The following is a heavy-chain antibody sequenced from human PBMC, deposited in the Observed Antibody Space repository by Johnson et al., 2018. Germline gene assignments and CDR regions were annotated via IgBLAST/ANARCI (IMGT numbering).Heavy chain of an antibody. J-gene: IGHJ6*02. CDR2: IIPIFGTA. D-gene: IGHD5-18*01. V-gene: IGHV1-69*12. CDR1: GGTFSSYA. Sequence: QVQLVQSGAEVKKPGSSXKVSCKASGGTFSSYAISWVRQAPGQGLEWMGGIIPIFGTANYAQKFQGRVTITADESTSTAYRELISLRSEDTAVYYCARDVDTAMVTGYYYYGMDVWGQGTTVTVSS. CDR3: ARDVDTAMVTGYYYYGMDV.